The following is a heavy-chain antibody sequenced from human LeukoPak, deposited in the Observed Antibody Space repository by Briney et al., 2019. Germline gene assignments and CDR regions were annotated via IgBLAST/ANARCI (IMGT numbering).Heavy chain of an antibody. CDR2: ISGGGGGT. J-gene: IGHJ4*02. D-gene: IGHD2-2*01. Sequence: GGSLRLSCAASGFSFDTYAMSWVRQAPGKGLEWVSGISGGGGGTYYADFVKGRFTISRDNSKNTLYLQMNSLRAEDTAAYYCAKGGLCSSTTCYVDCWGQGTLVTVSS. CDR1: GFSFDTYA. V-gene: IGHV3-23*01. CDR3: AKGGLCSSTTCYVDC.